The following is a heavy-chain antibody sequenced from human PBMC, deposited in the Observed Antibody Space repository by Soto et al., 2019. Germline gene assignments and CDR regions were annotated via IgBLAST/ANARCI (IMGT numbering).Heavy chain of an antibody. J-gene: IGHJ6*02. V-gene: IGHV3-30-3*01. CDR3: ARDPFGYCTNGVCYDYYYYGMDV. Sequence: PGGSLRLSCAASGFTFGSYAMHWVRQAPGKGLEWVAVISYDGSNKYYADSVKGRFTISRDNSKNTLYLQMNSLRAEDTAVYYCARDPFGYCTNGVCYDYYYYGMDVWGQGTTVTVSS. D-gene: IGHD2-8*01. CDR1: GFTFGSYA. CDR2: ISYDGSNK.